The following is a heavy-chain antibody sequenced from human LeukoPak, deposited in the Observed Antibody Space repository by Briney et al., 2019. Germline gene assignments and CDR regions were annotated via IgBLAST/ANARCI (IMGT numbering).Heavy chain of an antibody. CDR3: ARKSASGNYPLDY. CDR2: IIPIFGTA. V-gene: IGHV1-69*06. D-gene: IGHD3-10*01. J-gene: IGHJ4*02. Sequence: GASVKVSCKASGGTFGSYAISWVRQAPGQGLEWMGGIIPIFGTANYAQKFQGRVTITADKSTSTAYMELSSLRSEDTALYYCARKSASGNYPLDYWGQGTLVTVSS. CDR1: GGTFGSYA.